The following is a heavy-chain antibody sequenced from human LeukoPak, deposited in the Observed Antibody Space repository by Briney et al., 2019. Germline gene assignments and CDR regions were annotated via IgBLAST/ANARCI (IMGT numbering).Heavy chain of an antibody. Sequence: GGTLRLSCAASGFTFSSYGMSWVRQAPEKGLVWVSRISGDGRTTDYADSGKGRFTTFRDNAKNTLYLQMNSLRAEDTAVYYCVTYNWEYEADYWGQGTLVTVSS. CDR3: VTYNWEYEADY. CDR2: ISGDGRTT. CDR1: GFTFSSYG. D-gene: IGHD1-20*01. J-gene: IGHJ4*02. V-gene: IGHV3-74*01.